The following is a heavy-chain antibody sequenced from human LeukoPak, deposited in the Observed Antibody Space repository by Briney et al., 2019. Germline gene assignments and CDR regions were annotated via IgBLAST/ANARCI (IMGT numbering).Heavy chain of an antibody. J-gene: IGHJ4*02. CDR3: ARLGGPGAGADY. D-gene: IGHD1-26*01. Sequence: SQTLSLTCTVSGASISHDYHFWSWLRQPPEKGLELIGYIFHSGSTYYNASLRSRVTISIDTSKSQFSLSLSSVTAADTAVYYCARLGGPGAGADYWGQGALVTVSS. V-gene: IGHV4-30-4*01. CDR1: GASISHDYHF. CDR2: IFHSGST.